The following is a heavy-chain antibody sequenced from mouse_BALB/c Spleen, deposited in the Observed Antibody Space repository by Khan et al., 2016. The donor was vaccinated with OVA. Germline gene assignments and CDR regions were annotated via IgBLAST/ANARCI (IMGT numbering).Heavy chain of an antibody. CDR3: ARPYGSSHYFDY. CDR1: GYIFTSYW. D-gene: IGHD1-1*01. V-gene: IGHV1S132*01. CDR2: IYPGTGSI. Sequence: QVQLQQPGAELVRPGASVKLSCKTSGYIFTSYWTHWVKQRPGQGLEWIARIYPGTGSIYYNEKFKGKATLTADKSSSTAYMQLSSLKSNDSAVYFGARPYGSSHYFDYWGQGTTLTVSS. J-gene: IGHJ2*01.